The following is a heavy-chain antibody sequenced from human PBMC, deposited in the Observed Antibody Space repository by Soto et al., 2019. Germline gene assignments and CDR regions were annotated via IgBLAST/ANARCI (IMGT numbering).Heavy chain of an antibody. D-gene: IGHD2-2*01. CDR1: GFTFSGYN. V-gene: IGHV3-11*01. Sequence: QVQLVESGGGLVKPGGSLRLSCAASGFTFSGYNMSWIRQAPGKGLEWVSYITSSGSNTFDAESVKGRFTISRDNTKNLLYLQMNSLGAEDTAVYDCARRGTISAAHHFDHWGQGTLVTVSS. CDR2: ITSSGSNT. J-gene: IGHJ4*02. CDR3: ARRGTISAAHHFDH.